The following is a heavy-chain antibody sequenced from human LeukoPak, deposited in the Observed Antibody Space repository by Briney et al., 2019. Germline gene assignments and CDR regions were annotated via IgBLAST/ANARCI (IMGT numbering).Heavy chain of an antibody. CDR1: GFTFSSYA. Sequence: GGSLRLSCAASGFTFSSYAMSWVRPAPGKGLEWVSAISGSGGSTYSADSVKGRFTISRDNSKNTLYLQMNSLRAEDTAVCYCAKDGSYSSTIIYWGQGTLVTVSS. CDR3: AKDGSYSSTIIY. CDR2: ISGSGGST. J-gene: IGHJ4*02. V-gene: IGHV3-23*01. D-gene: IGHD2-2*01.